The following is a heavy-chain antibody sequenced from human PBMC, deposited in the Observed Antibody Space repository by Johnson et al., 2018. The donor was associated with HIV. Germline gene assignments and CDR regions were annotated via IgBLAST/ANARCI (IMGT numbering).Heavy chain of an antibody. J-gene: IGHJ3*01. Sequence: QVQVFESGGGVVQPGRSLRLSCAASGFTFSSYGMHWVRQAPGKGLEWVAFIWYDGSNQYYADSVKGRFTISRDNSNNSLYLQMNSLRAEDTAVYYCAKGIMDWDDAAFDVWGLGTMVTVSS. CDR1: GFTFSSYG. V-gene: IGHV3-33*06. CDR3: AKGIMDWDDAAFDV. CDR2: IWYDGSNQ. D-gene: IGHD1-1*01.